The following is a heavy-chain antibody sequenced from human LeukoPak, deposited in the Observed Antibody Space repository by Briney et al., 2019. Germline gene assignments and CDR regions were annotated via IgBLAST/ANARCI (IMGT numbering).Heavy chain of an antibody. CDR1: SGSISTSNYY. CDR3: ARDLGDYGDYEGGYYFDY. D-gene: IGHD4-17*01. J-gene: IGHJ4*02. Sequence: PSETLSLTCTVSSGSISTSNYYWGWVRQPPGKALEWIGNIFYSGSTYYSPSLKSRVTISLDTSRNQFSLKLNSVTAADTAVYYCARDLGDYGDYEGGYYFDYWGQGTLVTVSS. CDR2: IFYSGST. V-gene: IGHV4-39*07.